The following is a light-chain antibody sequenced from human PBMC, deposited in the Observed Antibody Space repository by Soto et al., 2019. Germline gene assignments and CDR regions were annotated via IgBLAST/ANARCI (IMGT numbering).Light chain of an antibody. CDR2: EVS. CDR3: SAYAGNNKLV. V-gene: IGLV2-8*01. CDR1: SSDVGGYNY. Sequence: QPVLTQPPSASGSPGQSVTVSCTGTSSDVGGYNYVSWYQHHPGKAPKLMIYEVSKRPSGVPDRFSGSKSGNTASLTVSGLQAEDEADYYCSAYAGNNKLVFGGGTKVTVL. J-gene: IGLJ2*01.